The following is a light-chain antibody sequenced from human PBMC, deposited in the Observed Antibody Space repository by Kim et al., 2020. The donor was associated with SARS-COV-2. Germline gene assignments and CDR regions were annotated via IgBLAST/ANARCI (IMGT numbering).Light chain of an antibody. Sequence: EIVLTQSPGTLSLSPGERATLSCRASQSVSSSYLAWYQQKSGQAPRLLIYGASSRATAIPDRFSGSGSGTDFTLTISRLEPEDFAVYYCQQYGSSRALTFGGGTKVEIK. CDR1: QSVSSSY. CDR3: QQYGSSRALT. CDR2: GAS. J-gene: IGKJ4*01. V-gene: IGKV3-20*01.